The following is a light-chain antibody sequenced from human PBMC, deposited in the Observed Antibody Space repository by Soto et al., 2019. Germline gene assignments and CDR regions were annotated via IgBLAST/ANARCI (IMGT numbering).Light chain of an antibody. Sequence: EIVLTQSPGTLSLSPGERATLSCRASQSVSSHYLAWYQQRPGQAPRLLIYGASSRAPGIPDRCSGSGSGTDFTPTISRLEPEDFAVYYYQQSCSSPPYTFGQGTKLEIK. J-gene: IGKJ2*01. CDR1: QSVSSHY. CDR3: QQSCSSPPYT. CDR2: GAS. V-gene: IGKV3-20*01.